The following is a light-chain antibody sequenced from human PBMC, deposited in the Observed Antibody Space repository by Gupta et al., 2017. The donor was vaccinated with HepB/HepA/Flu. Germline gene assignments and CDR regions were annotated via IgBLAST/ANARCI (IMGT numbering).Light chain of an antibody. CDR3: QQRDYWRGT. J-gene: IGKJ3*01. CDR2: DAS. V-gene: IGKV3-11*01. CDR1: QGVSSY. Sequence: EIVLPQSPATLSLSPGERATLSCRASQGVSSYLAWYQQKPGQAPRLLIYDASNRATGIPARFSGSGSGTDFTLTISSLEPEDIAAYYCQQRDYWRGTFGHGTKVDIK.